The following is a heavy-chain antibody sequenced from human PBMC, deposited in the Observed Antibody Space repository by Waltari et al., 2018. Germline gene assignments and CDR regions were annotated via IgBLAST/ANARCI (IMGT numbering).Heavy chain of an antibody. Sequence: EVQLLESGGGLAQPGGSLTLSCAASGFSFSSYTMTWLRPAPGKGRECVSAISGSALSTYYADSVKGRFAISRDNSKNTLYLQINSLRADDTAVYYCAKGRGSIAVAAQGGHYFDYWGQGTLVTVSS. CDR3: AKGRGSIAVAAQGGHYFDY. J-gene: IGHJ4*02. CDR1: GFSFSSYT. V-gene: IGHV3-23*01. D-gene: IGHD6-19*01. CDR2: ISGSALST.